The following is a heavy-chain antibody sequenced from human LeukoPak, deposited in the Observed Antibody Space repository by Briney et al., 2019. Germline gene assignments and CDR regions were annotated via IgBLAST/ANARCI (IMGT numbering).Heavy chain of an antibody. V-gene: IGHV3-30*04. J-gene: IGHJ4*02. CDR1: GFTFNSYT. D-gene: IGHD5-12*01. CDR3: ARDVGGYAFDY. Sequence: GGSLRLSRVASGFTFNSYTLHWVRQAPGKGLEWVAVMSYDGSHKYHADSVKGRFTISRDNSKNTLYLQMNSLRAEDTAIYFCARDVGGYAFDYWGQGTLVTVSS. CDR2: MSYDGSHK.